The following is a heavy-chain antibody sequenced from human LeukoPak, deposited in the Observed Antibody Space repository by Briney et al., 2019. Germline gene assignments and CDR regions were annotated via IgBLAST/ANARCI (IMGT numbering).Heavy chain of an antibody. V-gene: IGHV3-7*01. CDR3: ARDYDSYMDV. Sequence: SSETLSLTCTVSGGSISSYYWSWVRQAPGKGLEWVANIKQDGSEKYYVDSVKGRFTISRDNAKNSLYLQMNSLRAEDTAVYYCARDYDSYMDVWGKGTTVTVSS. J-gene: IGHJ6*03. D-gene: IGHD3-16*01. CDR2: IKQDGSEK. CDR1: GGSISSYY.